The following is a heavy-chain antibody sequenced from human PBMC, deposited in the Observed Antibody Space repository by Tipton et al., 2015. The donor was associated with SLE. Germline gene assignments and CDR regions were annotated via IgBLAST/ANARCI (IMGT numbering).Heavy chain of an antibody. J-gene: IGHJ3*01. CDR2: IYFNGAA. CDR1: GGSISGSTYY. D-gene: IGHD3-22*01. Sequence: TLSLTCSVAGGSISGSTYYWAWIRQPPGKGLEWIGSIYFNGAAYYKPSLNRRLTMSVDTSKNQFSLSLNSVTAADTAMYYCATSLNYYDSSGPEGWGQGTMVTVSS. V-gene: IGHV4-39*01. CDR3: ATSLNYYDSSGPEG.